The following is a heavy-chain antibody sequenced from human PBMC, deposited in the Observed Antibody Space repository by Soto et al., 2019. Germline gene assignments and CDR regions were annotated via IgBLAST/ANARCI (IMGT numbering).Heavy chain of an antibody. V-gene: IGHV4-59*01. CDR2: IYYSGST. CDR3: ARSDSSSWTAPLDY. CDR1: GGSISSYY. Sequence: PSETLSLTCTVSGGSISSYYWSWIRQPPGKGLEWIGYIYYSGSTNYNPSLKSRVTISVDTSKNQFSLKLSSVTAADTAVYYCARSDSSSWTAPLDYWGQGTLVTVSS. J-gene: IGHJ4*02. D-gene: IGHD6-13*01.